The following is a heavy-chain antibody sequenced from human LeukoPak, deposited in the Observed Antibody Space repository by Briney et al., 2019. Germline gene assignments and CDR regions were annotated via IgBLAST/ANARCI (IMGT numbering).Heavy chain of an antibody. D-gene: IGHD1-26*01. CDR3: ARAGFKWEPGPLDH. V-gene: IGHV4-4*02. CDR2: IYHSGSA. Sequence: SGTLSLTCAVSGGSISTSNWWSWVRPPPGKGLEWIGEIYHSGSANYNPSLRSRVTISVDTSNNQFSLKLTSVTAADTAVYYCARAGFKWEPGPLDHWGQGTLVTVSS. CDR1: GGSISTSNW. J-gene: IGHJ5*02.